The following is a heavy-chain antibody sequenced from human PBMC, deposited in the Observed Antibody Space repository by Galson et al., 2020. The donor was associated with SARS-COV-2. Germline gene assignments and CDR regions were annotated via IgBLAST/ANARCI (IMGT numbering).Heavy chain of an antibody. CDR1: GGSISSSSYY. CDR3: ARLHRTNDAFDI. Sequence: SETLSLTCTVSGGSISSSSYYWGWIRQPPGKGLEWIGSIYYSGSTYYNPSLKSRVTISVDTSKNQFSLKLSSVTAADTAVYYCARLHRTNDAFDIWGQGTMVTVSS. D-gene: IGHD2-8*01. J-gene: IGHJ3*02. CDR2: IYYSGST. V-gene: IGHV4-39*07.